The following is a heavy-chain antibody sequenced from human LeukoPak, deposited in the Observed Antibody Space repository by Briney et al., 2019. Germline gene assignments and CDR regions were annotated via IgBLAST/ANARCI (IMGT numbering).Heavy chain of an antibody. D-gene: IGHD6-19*01. CDR1: GGSISNYY. CDR2: IYYSGYT. CDR3: ARHLAGTVWYIDL. V-gene: IGHV4-59*08. Sequence: SETLSLTCTVSGGSISNYYWSWIRQPPGKGLEWIGYIYYSGYTNYNPSLKSRVTISVDTSKNQFSLKLSSVTAADTAVYYCARHLAGTVWYIDLWGRGTLVTVSS. J-gene: IGHJ2*01.